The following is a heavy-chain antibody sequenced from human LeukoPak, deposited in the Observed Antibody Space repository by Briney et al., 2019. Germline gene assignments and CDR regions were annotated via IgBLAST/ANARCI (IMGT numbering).Heavy chain of an antibody. D-gene: IGHD3-3*01. J-gene: IGHJ4*02. Sequence: ASVKVSCKASGYTFTSYDINWVRQATGQGLEWTGWMNPNSGNTGYAQKFQGRVTITRNTSISTAYMELSSLRSEDTAVYYCARGILRFLEWLRTELDYWGQGTLVTVSS. CDR3: ARGILRFLEWLRTELDY. CDR1: GYTFTSYD. CDR2: MNPNSGNT. V-gene: IGHV1-8*03.